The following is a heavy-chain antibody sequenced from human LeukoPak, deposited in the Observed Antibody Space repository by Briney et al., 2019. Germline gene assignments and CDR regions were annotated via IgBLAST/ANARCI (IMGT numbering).Heavy chain of an antibody. Sequence: GGSLRLSCAASGFTFSSYWMHWVRQAPGKGRVWVSRINSDGSTTSYADSVMGRFTISRDNAKNTLYLQMNSLRAEDTAVYYCARVIYSGWEGELSDWGQGTLVTVSS. V-gene: IGHV3-74*01. D-gene: IGHD6-19*01. CDR2: INSDGSTT. CDR3: ARVIYSGWEGELSD. CDR1: GFTFSSYW. J-gene: IGHJ4*02.